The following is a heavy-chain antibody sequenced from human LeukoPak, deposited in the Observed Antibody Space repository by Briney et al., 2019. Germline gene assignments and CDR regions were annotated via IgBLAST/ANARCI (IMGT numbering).Heavy chain of an antibody. V-gene: IGHV4-4*07. CDR2: IYTSGST. J-gene: IGHJ6*03. Sequence: PSETLSLTCTVSGGSISSYYWSWIRQPAGKGLEWTGRIYTSGSTNYNPSLKSRVTMSVDTSKNQFSLKLSSVTAADTAVYYCPRDVLDTAMVTPGALNYYMDVWGKGTTVTISS. CDR1: GGSISSYY. D-gene: IGHD5-18*01. CDR3: PRDVLDTAMVTPGALNYYMDV.